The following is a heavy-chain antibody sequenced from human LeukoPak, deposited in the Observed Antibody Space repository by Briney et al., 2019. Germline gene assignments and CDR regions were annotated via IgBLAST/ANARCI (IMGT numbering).Heavy chain of an antibody. Sequence: GGSLRLSCAASGFTFSSYWMTWVRQAPGKGLEWVANINQNGSTKYYVDSVKGRFTISRDNAKNSLYLQMNSLRAEDTAIYYCAREDDWNYEDYWGQGTLVTVSS. D-gene: IGHD1-7*01. CDR2: INQNGSTK. V-gene: IGHV3-7*01. J-gene: IGHJ4*02. CDR1: GFTFSSYW. CDR3: AREDDWNYEDY.